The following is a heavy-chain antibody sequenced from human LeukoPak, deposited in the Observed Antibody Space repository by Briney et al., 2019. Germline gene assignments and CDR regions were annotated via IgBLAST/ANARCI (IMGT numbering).Heavy chain of an antibody. V-gene: IGHV3-7*01. CDR2: IKQDGSEE. CDR3: ARDGFVIVTDY. J-gene: IGHJ4*02. Sequence: GGSLRLSCAASGFTFSSYWMSWVRQAPGKGLEWVANIKQDGSEEYYVDSVKGRFTISRDNAKNSLYLQMNSLRAEDTAVYYCARDGFVIVTDYWGQGTLVTVSS. CDR1: GFTFSSYW. D-gene: IGHD3-22*01.